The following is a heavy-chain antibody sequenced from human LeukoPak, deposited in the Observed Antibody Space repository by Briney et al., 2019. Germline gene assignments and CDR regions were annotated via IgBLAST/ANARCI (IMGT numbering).Heavy chain of an antibody. Sequence: GGSLRLSCAASGFTFSSYAMSWVRQAPGKGLEWVSAISGSGGSTYYADSVKGRFTISRDNSKNTLYLQMNSLRAEDTAVYYCAKAQNYYYDSSGYSELSYWGQGTLVTVSS. CDR2: ISGSGGST. V-gene: IGHV3-23*01. CDR1: GFTFSSYA. CDR3: AKAQNYYYDSSGYSELSY. D-gene: IGHD3-22*01. J-gene: IGHJ4*02.